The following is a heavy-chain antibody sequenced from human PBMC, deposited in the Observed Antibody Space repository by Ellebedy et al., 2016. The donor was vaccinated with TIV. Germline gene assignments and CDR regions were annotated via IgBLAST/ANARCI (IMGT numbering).Heavy chain of an antibody. CDR2: IKHDGSEK. Sequence: GGSLRLSCAASGFTFSNYWMKWVRQAPGKGLEWVANIKHDGSEKYYVDSVKGRFTISRDNAKNSLFLQMNSLRVEDTAVYFCARGGYGRPFDCWGQGTLVTVSS. CDR1: GFTFSNYW. J-gene: IGHJ4*02. V-gene: IGHV3-7*03. CDR3: ARGGYGRPFDC. D-gene: IGHD5-12*01.